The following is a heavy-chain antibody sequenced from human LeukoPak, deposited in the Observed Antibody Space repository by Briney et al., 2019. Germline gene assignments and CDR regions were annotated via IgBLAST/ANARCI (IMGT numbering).Heavy chain of an antibody. D-gene: IGHD3-3*01. CDR1: GDSITSYY. CDR3: ARGDYDFWSGSHDPFDI. V-gene: IGHV4-59*01. J-gene: IGHJ3*02. Sequence: SETLSLTCSVFGDSITSYYWNWIRQPPGKALEWIGYISYSGSTNYNPSLKSRVTMSSDTSKNQFSLKLKSVTAADTAVYFCARGDYDFWSGSHDPFDIWGQGIRVTVSS. CDR2: ISYSGST.